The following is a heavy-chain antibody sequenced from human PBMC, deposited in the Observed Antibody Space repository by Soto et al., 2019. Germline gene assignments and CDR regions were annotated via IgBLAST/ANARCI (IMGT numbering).Heavy chain of an antibody. D-gene: IGHD3-9*01. J-gene: IGHJ6*02. CDR2: IYYSGST. Sequence: QVQLQESGPGLVKPSETLSLTCTVSGGSISSYYWSWIRQPPGKGLEWIGYIYYSGSTNYNPSLKSRVTISVYTSKNQFSLKLSSVTAADTAVYYCARGLRYFDWLLSPSYGMDVWGQGTTVTVSS. CDR1: GGSISSYY. CDR3: ARGLRYFDWLLSPSYGMDV. V-gene: IGHV4-59*01.